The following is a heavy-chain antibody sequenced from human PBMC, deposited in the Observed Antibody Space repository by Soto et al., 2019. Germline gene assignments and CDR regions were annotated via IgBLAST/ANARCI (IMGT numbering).Heavy chain of an antibody. CDR2: ISWNSGSI. J-gene: IGHJ6*03. CDR1: GFTFDDYA. V-gene: IGHV3-9*01. Sequence: EVQLVESGGGLVQPGRSLRLSCAASGFTFDDYAMHWVRQAPGKGLEWASGISWNSGSIGYADSVKGRFTISRDNAKNSLYLQMNSLGAEDTALYYYGKSGGSGPPLYYYYMDVWGKGTTVTVSS. D-gene: IGHD3-10*01. CDR3: GKSGGSGPPLYYYYMDV.